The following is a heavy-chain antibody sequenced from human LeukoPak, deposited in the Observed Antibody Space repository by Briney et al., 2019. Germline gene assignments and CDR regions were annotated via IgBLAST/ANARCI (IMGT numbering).Heavy chain of an antibody. CDR3: ARGLRAGGSF. CDR1: GGSFSGYY. CDR2: INHSGST. D-gene: IGHD6-19*01. V-gene: IGHV4-34*01. Sequence: SETLSLTCAVYGGSFSGYYWSWIRQPPGEGLEWIGEINHSGSTNYNPSLKSRVTISVDTSKNQFSLKLSSVTAADTAVYYCARGLRAGGSFWGQGTLVTVSS. J-gene: IGHJ4*02.